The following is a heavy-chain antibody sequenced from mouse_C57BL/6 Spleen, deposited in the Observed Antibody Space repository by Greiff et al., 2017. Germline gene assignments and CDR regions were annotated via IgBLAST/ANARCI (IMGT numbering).Heavy chain of an antibody. D-gene: IGHD2-4*01. CDR3: ARVVYDYDGRYFDY. Sequence: VQLQQPGAELVKPGASVKMSCKASGYTFTSYWITWVKQRPGQGLEWIGDIYPGSGSTNYNEKFKSKATLTVDTSSSTAYMQLSSLTSEDSAVYYCARVVYDYDGRYFDYWGQGTTLTVSS. V-gene: IGHV1-55*01. J-gene: IGHJ2*01. CDR1: GYTFTSYW. CDR2: IYPGSGST.